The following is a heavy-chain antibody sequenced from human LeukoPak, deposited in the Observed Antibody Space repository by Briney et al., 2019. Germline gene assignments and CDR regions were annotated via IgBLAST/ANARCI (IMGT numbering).Heavy chain of an antibody. CDR1: GFTFSDYY. CDR3: ASREGYYYDSSGYLNY. Sequence: GGSLRLSCAASGFTFSDYYISWIRRAPGKGLEWVSYISSSGSTIYYADSVKGRFTISRDNAKNSLYLQMNSLRAEDTAVYYCASREGYYYDSSGYLNYWGQGTLVTVSS. V-gene: IGHV3-11*01. CDR2: ISSSGSTI. J-gene: IGHJ4*02. D-gene: IGHD3-22*01.